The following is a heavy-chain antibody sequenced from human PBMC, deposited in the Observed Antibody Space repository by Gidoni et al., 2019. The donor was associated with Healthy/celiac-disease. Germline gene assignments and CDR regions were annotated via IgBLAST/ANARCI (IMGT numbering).Heavy chain of an antibody. J-gene: IGHJ4*02. CDR2: NYYSGSP. D-gene: IGHD3-3*01. CDR3: ARTVINRSGYYHNRPFDY. CDR1: GGSITISSYY. V-gene: IGHV4-39*01. Sequence: QLQLQESGPGLVQPSATLSLPCTVSGGSITISSYYWGWLRQPPGKGLEWIGSNYYSGSPYYNPSLKSRVTISVDTSKNQFSLKLSSVTAADTAVYYCARTVINRSGYYHNRPFDYWGQGTLVTVSS.